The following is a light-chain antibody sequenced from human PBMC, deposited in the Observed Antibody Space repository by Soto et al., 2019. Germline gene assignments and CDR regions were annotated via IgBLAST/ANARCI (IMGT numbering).Light chain of an antibody. Sequence: EIVLTQSPGSLSLSLGERATLSCRASQSVDSAFFAWYQQKPGQPPRLLMYGSSRRATGIPDRFSGSGSGTDFTLTISRLEPEDFAVYYCQQYASSLTFGQGTKVEI. CDR2: GSS. J-gene: IGKJ1*01. V-gene: IGKV3-20*01. CDR3: QQYASSLT. CDR1: QSVDSAF.